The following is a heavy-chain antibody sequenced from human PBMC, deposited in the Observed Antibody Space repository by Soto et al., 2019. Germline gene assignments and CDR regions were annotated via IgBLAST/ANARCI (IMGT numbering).Heavy chain of an antibody. V-gene: IGHV1-18*01. CDR1: GYTFTTYG. Sequence: QVHLVQSGAEVRKPGASVKVSCKGSGYTFTTYGITWVRQAPGQGLEWMGWISAHNDNTNYAQKVQGRVTVTRDTSTSTAYMELRNLRSDGTAVYYYTRGRYGDYWGQGALVTVSS. J-gene: IGHJ4*02. CDR2: ISAHNDNT. D-gene: IGHD1-1*01. CDR3: TRGRYGDY.